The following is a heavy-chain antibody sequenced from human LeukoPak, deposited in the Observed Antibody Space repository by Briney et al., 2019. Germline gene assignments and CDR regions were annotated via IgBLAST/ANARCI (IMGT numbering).Heavy chain of an antibody. Sequence: PSEALSLTCTVSGGPITNSYWSWIRQSPGKGLEWIGYIHDVGTTNHNPSLKSRVTLSIDTSANQFSLKLSSVTAADTAVYYCARITSGLQNSSSLPDAFDIWGQGTMVTVSS. CDR2: IHDVGTT. CDR3: ARITSGLQNSSSLPDAFDI. J-gene: IGHJ3*02. CDR1: GGPITNSY. V-gene: IGHV4-59*12. D-gene: IGHD6-6*01.